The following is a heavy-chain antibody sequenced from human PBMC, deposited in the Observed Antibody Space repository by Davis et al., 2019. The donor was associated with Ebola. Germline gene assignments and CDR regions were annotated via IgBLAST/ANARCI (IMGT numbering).Heavy chain of an antibody. CDR3: ARHEESSTSCYIWLGWCIGGMDV. V-gene: IGHV4-59*08. CDR1: GGSISSYY. CDR2: IYYSGST. J-gene: IGHJ6*02. D-gene: IGHD2-2*02. Sequence: SETLSLTCTVSGGSISSYYWSWIRQPPGKGLEWIGSIYYSGSTNYNPSLKSRVTISVDTSKNQFSLRLRSVTAADTAVYYGARHEESSTSCYIWLGWCIGGMDVWGQGTTVTVSS.